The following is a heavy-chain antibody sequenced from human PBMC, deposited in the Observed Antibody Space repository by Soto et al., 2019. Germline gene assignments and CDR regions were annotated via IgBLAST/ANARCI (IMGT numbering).Heavy chain of an antibody. J-gene: IGHJ6*02. CDR3: ARSFKLGYCSGGSCYPTHYYYGMDV. CDR1: GGTFSSYA. CDR2: IIPIFGTA. Sequence: QVQLVQSGAEVKKPGSSVKVSCKASGGTFSSYAISWVRQAPGQGLEWMGGIIPIFGTANYAQKFQGRVTITADEATSTAYMELSSLRSEDTAVYYCARSFKLGYCSGGSCYPTHYYYGMDVWGQGTTVTVSS. V-gene: IGHV1-69*01. D-gene: IGHD2-15*01.